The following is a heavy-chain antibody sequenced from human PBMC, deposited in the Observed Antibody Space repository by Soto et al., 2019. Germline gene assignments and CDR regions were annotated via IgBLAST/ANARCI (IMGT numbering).Heavy chain of an antibody. V-gene: IGHV4-59*12. CDR1: WVSIGNYC. CDR3: GIRGVSAYSAV. J-gene: IGHJ6*03. Sequence: SLTLCLRRIVVWVSIGNYCCRRIRPPPGKGLEWIGYIYYSGSTDYNPSLKSRLSISGDTSKNHFSLTLTSVTAADAAVSYCGIRGVSAYSAVWVNGSSVTV. CDR2: IYYSGST. D-gene: IGHD2-8*01.